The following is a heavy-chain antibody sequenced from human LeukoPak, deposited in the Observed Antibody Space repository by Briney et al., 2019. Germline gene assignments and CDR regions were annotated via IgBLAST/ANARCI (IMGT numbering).Heavy chain of an antibody. CDR3: ARGAWDYYYDSSGYPYAGSWIDY. CDR1: GYTFTSYY. D-gene: IGHD3-22*01. J-gene: IGHJ4*02. Sequence: ASVKVSCKASGYTFTSYYMHWVRQAPGQGLEWMGIINPSGGSTSYAQKFQGRVTMTRDTSTSTVYMELSSLRSEDTAVYYCARGAWDYYYDSSGYPYAGSWIDYWGQGTLVTVSS. CDR2: INPSGGST. V-gene: IGHV1-46*01.